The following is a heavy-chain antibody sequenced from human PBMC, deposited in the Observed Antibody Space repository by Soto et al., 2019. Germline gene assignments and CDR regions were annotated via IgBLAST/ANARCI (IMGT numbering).Heavy chain of an antibody. V-gene: IGHV4-4*02. CDR1: DGSISSSNW. D-gene: IGHD3-10*01. CDR2: IYHSGST. CDR3: ARVSGIYYYGMDV. J-gene: IGHJ6*02. Sequence: SETLSLTCAVSDGSISSSNWWSWVRQPPGKGLEWIGEIYHSGSTNYNPSLKGRVTVSVDTSKNQFSLKLSSVTAADTAVYYCARVSGIYYYGMDVWGQGTTVTVSS.